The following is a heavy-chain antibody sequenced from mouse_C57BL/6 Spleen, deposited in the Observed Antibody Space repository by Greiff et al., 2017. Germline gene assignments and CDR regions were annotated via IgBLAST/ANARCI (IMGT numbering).Heavy chain of an antibody. CDR2: ISNGGGST. CDR1: GFTFSDYY. CDR3: ARHSKDYFDY. D-gene: IGHD1-3*01. J-gene: IGHJ2*01. V-gene: IGHV5-12*01. Sequence: DVQLVESGGGLVQPGGSLKLSCAASGFTFSDYYMYWVRQTPEKRLEWVAYISNGGGSTYYPDTVKGRFTISRDNAKNTLYLQMSRLKSEDTAMYYCARHSKDYFDYWGQGTTLTVSS.